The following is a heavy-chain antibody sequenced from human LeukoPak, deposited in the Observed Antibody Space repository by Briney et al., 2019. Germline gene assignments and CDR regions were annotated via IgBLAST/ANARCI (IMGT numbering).Heavy chain of an antibody. Sequence: GGSLRLSCAASGFTFSSYAMHWVRQAPGKGLEWVAVISYDGSNKYYADSVKGRFTISRDNSKNTLYLQMNSLRAEDTAVYYCASGSYGEQGYWGQGTLVTVSS. CDR2: ISYDGSNK. CDR3: ASGSYGEQGY. V-gene: IGHV3-30-3*01. D-gene: IGHD4-17*01. J-gene: IGHJ4*02. CDR1: GFTFSSYA.